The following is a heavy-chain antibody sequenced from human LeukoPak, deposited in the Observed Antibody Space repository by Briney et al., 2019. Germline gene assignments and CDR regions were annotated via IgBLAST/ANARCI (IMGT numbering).Heavy chain of an antibody. CDR2: ISASETSI. V-gene: IGHV3-48*03. D-gene: IGHD6-19*01. Sequence: GGSLRLSCAASGFTFSLYNMNWVRQAPGKGLEWVSQISASETSIKYADSVRGRFTISRDNVKNSVYLQMNSLRAEDTAIYFCVRDNLENQWLERSYWGQGTLVTVSS. J-gene: IGHJ4*02. CDR3: VRDNLENQWLERSY. CDR1: GFTFSLYN.